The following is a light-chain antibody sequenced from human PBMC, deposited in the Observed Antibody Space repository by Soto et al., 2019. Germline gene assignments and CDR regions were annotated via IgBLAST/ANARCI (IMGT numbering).Light chain of an antibody. J-gene: IGLJ1*01. CDR2: EVT. CDR3: GSYTSTYVRI. CDR1: SSDVGRYNY. V-gene: IGLV2-14*01. Sequence: HSVLTQPASVSGSPGQSITISCTGTSSDVGRYNYVSWYQQYPGRAPKLIIYEVTNRPSGVSDRFSGSKSGNVASLTISGLQAADEADYYCGSYTSTYVRIFGTGTKVTVL.